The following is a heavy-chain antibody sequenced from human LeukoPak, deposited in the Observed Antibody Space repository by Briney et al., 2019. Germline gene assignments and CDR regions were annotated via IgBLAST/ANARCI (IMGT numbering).Heavy chain of an antibody. CDR1: GFTFDDYA. J-gene: IGHJ3*02. D-gene: IGHD1-26*01. CDR3: AKDMDGSYYQDPFDI. V-gene: IGHV3-9*01. CDR2: ISWNSGSR. Sequence: GGSLRLSCAASGFTFDDYAMHWVRQAPGKGLEWVSGISWNSGSRGYADSVKGRFTISRDNAKNSLYLQMNSLRAEDTALYYCAKDMDGSYYQDPFDIWGQGTMVTVSS.